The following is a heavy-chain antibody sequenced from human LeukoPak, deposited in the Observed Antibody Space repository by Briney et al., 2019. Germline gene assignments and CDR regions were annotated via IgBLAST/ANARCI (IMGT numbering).Heavy chain of an antibody. CDR1: GFTFSSYS. V-gene: IGHV3-21*01. CDR2: ISSSSSYI. CDR3: ARDPEWSHYGMDV. J-gene: IGHJ6*04. Sequence: GGSLRLSCAASGFTFSSYSMNWVRQAPGKELEWVSSISSSSSYIYYADSVKGRFTISRDNAKNSLYLQMNSLRAEDTAVYYCARDPEWSHYGMDVWGKGTTVTVSS. D-gene: IGHD2-8*01.